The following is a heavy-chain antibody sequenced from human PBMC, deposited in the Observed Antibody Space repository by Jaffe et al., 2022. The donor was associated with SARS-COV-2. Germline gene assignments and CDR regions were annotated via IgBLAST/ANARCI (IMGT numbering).Heavy chain of an antibody. V-gene: IGHV4-61*02. J-gene: IGHJ6*02. Sequence: QVQLQESGPGLVKPSQTLSLTCTVSGGSIRNGNYYWSWVRQPAGKGLEWIGRIYSTGYTNYKSSLKSRVTISVDTSKNQFSLNLRSVTAADTAVYFCARDPDPLVGGYGMDVWGQGTTVIVSS. D-gene: IGHD3-16*01. CDR3: ARDPDPLVGGYGMDV. CDR1: GGSIRNGNYY. CDR2: IYSTGYT.